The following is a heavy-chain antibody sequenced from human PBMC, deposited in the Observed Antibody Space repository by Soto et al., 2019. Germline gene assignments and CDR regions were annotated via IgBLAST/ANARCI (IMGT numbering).Heavy chain of an antibody. Sequence: GASVKVSCKASGYTFTGYYMHWVRQAPGQGLEWMGWINPNSGGTNYAQKLQGRVTMTTDTSTSTAYMELRSLRSDDTAVYYCARDPRYYYDSSSHWFDPWGQGTLVTVSS. V-gene: IGHV1-2*02. CDR1: GYTFTGYY. D-gene: IGHD3-22*01. CDR3: ARDPRYYYDSSSHWFDP. J-gene: IGHJ5*02. CDR2: INPNSGGT.